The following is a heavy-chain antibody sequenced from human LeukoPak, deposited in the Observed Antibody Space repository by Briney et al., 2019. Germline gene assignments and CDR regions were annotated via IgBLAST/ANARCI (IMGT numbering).Heavy chain of an antibody. Sequence: GASVKVSCKGSGYTFTGYYMHWVRQAPGQGLEWMGWINPNSGGTNYAQKFHGRVTMTRDTSISTAYMELSRLRSDDTAVYYCARVMVTSELTVWGYWGQGTLVTVSS. CDR1: GYTFTGYY. D-gene: IGHD3-16*01. CDR2: INPNSGGT. V-gene: IGHV1-2*02. J-gene: IGHJ4*02. CDR3: ARVMVTSELTVWGY.